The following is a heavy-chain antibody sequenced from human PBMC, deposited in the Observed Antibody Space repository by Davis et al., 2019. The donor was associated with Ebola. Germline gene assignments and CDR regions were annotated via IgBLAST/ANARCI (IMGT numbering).Heavy chain of an antibody. CDR3: ARDLVYCSSTSCFYNWFDP. D-gene: IGHD2-2*01. CDR1: GFTFSSYS. J-gene: IGHJ5*02. Sequence: GGSLRLSCAASGFTFSSYSMNWVRQAPGKGLEWVSYISSSGSTIYYADSVKGRFTISRDNAKNSLYLQMNSLRAEDTAVYYCARDLVYCSSTSCFYNWFDPWGQGTLVTVSS. CDR2: ISSSGSTI. V-gene: IGHV3-48*04.